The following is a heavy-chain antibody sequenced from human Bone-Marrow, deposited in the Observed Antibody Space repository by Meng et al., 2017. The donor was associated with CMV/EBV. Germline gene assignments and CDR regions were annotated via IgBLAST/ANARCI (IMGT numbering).Heavy chain of an antibody. V-gene: IGHV1-2*02. CDR3: VRSSGWSLFDY. J-gene: IGHJ4*02. CDR1: GFTFSDYY. Sequence: QVQLVQSGAGMKKPGASVKVPCTTSGFTFSDYYIPWVRQAPGQGLEWMGWVNSNNDATNYARKFQGRVSMTRDTSISTAHMELSRLMSDDTAVYYCVRSSGWSLFDYWGQGTLVTVSS. CDR2: VNSNNDAT. D-gene: IGHD6-19*01.